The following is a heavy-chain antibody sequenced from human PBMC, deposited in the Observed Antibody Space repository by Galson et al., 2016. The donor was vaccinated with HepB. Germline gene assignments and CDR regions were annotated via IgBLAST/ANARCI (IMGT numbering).Heavy chain of an antibody. CDR3: ARARNLAMAGTSYYFDN. J-gene: IGHJ4*02. CDR2: ISAFNGGT. D-gene: IGHD6-19*01. Sequence: SVKVSCKASGYTFTSYGVGWVRQAPGQGLEWMGWISAFNGGTVYAQNLQGRVTMTTDTATTTAHMEVRNLRSDDTAVYYCARARNLAMAGTSYYFDNWGQGTLITVSS. CDR1: GYTFTSYG. V-gene: IGHV1-18*01.